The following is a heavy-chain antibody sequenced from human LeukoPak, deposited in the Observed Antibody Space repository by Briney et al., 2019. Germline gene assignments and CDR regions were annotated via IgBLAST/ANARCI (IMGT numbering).Heavy chain of an antibody. J-gene: IGHJ3*02. V-gene: IGHV4-39*07. D-gene: IGHD1-26*01. Sequence: SETLSLTCTVSGVSISSSNSYWGWIRQPPGKGLEWIGSIYYSGSTYYNPSLKSRVTISVDTSKNQFSLKLSSVTAADTAVYYCARLESSGPRYFDIWGQGTMVTVSS. CDR1: GVSISSSNSY. CDR3: ARLESSGPRYFDI. CDR2: IYYSGST.